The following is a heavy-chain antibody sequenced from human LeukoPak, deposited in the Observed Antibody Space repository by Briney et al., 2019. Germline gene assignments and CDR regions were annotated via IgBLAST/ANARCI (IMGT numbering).Heavy chain of an antibody. CDR2: ISSSSSDI. CDR1: GFTFSAFS. J-gene: IGHJ4*02. D-gene: IGHD6-19*01. Sequence: PGGSLRLSCAAPGFTFSAFSMNWVRQAPGKGLEWVSAISSSSSDIYYTDSVKGRFTISRDNANNFLYLQVSSLRAEDTAVYYCATGYTSGTRIDYWGQGTLVSVSS. V-gene: IGHV3-21*01. CDR3: ATGYTSGTRIDY.